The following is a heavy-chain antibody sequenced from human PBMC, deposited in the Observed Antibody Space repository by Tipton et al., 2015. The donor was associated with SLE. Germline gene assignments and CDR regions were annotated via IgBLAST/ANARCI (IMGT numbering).Heavy chain of an antibody. CDR1: GGSISSGSYY. D-gene: IGHD1-14*01. CDR3: ATAGITGTTGYFDY. Sequence: TLSLTCTVSGGSISSGSYYWSWIRQPAGKGLEWIGRIYTSGSTNYNPSLKSRVTISVDTSKNQFSLKLSSVTAADTAVYYCATAGITGTTGYFDYWGQGTLVTVSS. V-gene: IGHV4-61*02. J-gene: IGHJ4*02. CDR2: IYTSGST.